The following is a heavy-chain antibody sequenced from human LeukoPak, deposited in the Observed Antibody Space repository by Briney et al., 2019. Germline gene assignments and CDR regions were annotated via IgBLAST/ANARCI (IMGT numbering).Heavy chain of an antibody. CDR1: GFTFSSYD. V-gene: IGHV3-30-3*01. D-gene: IGHD6-19*01. Sequence: GGSLRLSCAASGFTFSSYDMHWVRQAPGKGLEWVAVISYDGSNKYYADSVKGRFTISRDNSKNTLYLQMNSLRAEDTAVYYCARGRYSSGWTYFDYWGQGTLVTVSS. J-gene: IGHJ4*02. CDR2: ISYDGSNK. CDR3: ARGRYSSGWTYFDY.